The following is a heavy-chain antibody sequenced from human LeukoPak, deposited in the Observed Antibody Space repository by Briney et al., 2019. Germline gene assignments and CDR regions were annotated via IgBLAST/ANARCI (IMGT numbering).Heavy chain of an antibody. D-gene: IGHD6-19*01. CDR3: ARGGFVYSSGWYFPSLYYFDY. CDR1: GGSISSYY. V-gene: IGHV4-59*12. CDR2: IYYGGST. J-gene: IGHJ4*02. Sequence: SETLSLTCTVSGGSISSYYWSWIRQPPGKGLEWIGYIYYGGSTNYNPSLKSRVTISVDTSKNQFSLKLSSVTAADTAVYYCARGGFVYSSGWYFPSLYYFDYWGQGTLVTVSS.